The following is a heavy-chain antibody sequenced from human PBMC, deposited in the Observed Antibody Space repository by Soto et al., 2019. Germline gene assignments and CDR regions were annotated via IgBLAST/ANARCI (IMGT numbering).Heavy chain of an antibody. D-gene: IGHD2-8*01. CDR3: ARSGAYCTSITCLFDSF. Sequence: QAQLVQSGGEVQKPGASVKVSCRASGYTFTSYGYAWVRQAPGQGLEWMGWISAYNGDTNYAQKFQDRVTLTTDTSTPTAHMELRNLGSDDTAVYYCARSGAYCTSITCLFDSFWGLGTLVTVSS. J-gene: IGHJ4*02. CDR2: ISAYNGDT. CDR1: GYTFTSYG. V-gene: IGHV1-18*01.